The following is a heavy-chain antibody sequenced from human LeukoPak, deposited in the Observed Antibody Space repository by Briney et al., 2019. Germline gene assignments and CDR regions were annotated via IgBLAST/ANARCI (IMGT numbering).Heavy chain of an antibody. CDR3: ARGKETRDYGDPLRY. D-gene: IGHD4-17*01. Sequence: ASVKVSCKASGGTFSSYAISWVRQAPGQGLEWMGGIIPIFGTANYAQKFQGRVTITADESTSTAYMELSSLRSEDTAVYYCARGKETRDYGDPLRYWGQGTLVTVSS. CDR2: IIPIFGTA. J-gene: IGHJ4*02. CDR1: GGTFSSYA. V-gene: IGHV1-69*01.